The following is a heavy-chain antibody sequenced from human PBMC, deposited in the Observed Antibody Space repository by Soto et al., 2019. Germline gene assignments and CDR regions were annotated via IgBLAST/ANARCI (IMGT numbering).Heavy chain of an antibody. CDR3: ARIKLVEWFFINVDVYDMDV. CDR2: ISSDSRTI. Sequence: PGGSLKLSCAAAGFTLWSYSMNLVRQAPGKGLEWVSFISSDSRTIYYADSVEGRFTVSRDNARNSVSLQMDSLRDEDAAVYYCARIKLVEWFFINVDVYDMDVWGQGTPVTVSS. CDR1: GFTLWSYS. V-gene: IGHV3-48*02. J-gene: IGHJ6*02. D-gene: IGHD3-3*01.